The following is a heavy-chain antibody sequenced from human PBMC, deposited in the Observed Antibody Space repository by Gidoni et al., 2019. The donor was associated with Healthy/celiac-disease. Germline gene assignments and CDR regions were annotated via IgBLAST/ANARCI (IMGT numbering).Heavy chain of an antibody. Sequence: QVQLVQSGAEVKKPGASVKVSCKASGYTFTSYDINGVRQATGQGLEWMGWMNPNSGNTGYAQKFQGRVTMTRNTSISTAYMALSSLRSEDTAVYYCARGIAVAGPPFFDYWGQGTLVTVSS. CDR3: ARGIAVAGPPFFDY. D-gene: IGHD6-19*01. CDR2: MNPNSGNT. V-gene: IGHV1-8*01. J-gene: IGHJ4*02. CDR1: GYTFTSYD.